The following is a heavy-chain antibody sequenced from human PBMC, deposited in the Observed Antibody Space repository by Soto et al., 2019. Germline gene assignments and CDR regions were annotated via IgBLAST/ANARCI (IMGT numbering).Heavy chain of an antibody. CDR1: GFTFSSYA. V-gene: IGHV3-30*04. Sequence: GGSLRLSCAASGFTFSSYAMHWVRQAPGKGLEWVAVISYDGSNKYYADSVKGRFTISRDNSKNTLYLQMNSLRAEDTAVYYCARDPLTQGYYYYMDVWGKGTTVTVSS. CDR3: ARDPLTQGYYYYMDV. CDR2: ISYDGSNK. J-gene: IGHJ6*03.